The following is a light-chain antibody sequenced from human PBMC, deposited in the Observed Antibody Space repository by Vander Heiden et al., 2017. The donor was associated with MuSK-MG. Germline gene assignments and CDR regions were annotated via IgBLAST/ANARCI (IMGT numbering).Light chain of an antibody. CDR3: AAWDDSLSGVV. CDR2: RNN. Sequence: QSVLTQPPSASGTPGQRVTISCSGSSSNIGSNYVYWYQQLPGTAPKLLIYRNNQRPSGVPDRFSGSKSGTSASLAISGLWSEEEADYYCAAWDDSLSGVVFGGGTKLTVL. CDR1: SSNIGSNY. V-gene: IGLV1-47*03. J-gene: IGLJ2*01.